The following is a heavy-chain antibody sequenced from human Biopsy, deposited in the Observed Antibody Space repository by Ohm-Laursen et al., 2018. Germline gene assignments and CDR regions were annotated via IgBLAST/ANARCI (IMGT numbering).Heavy chain of an antibody. CDR1: GGSVSSNVHY. V-gene: IGHV4-39*01. Sequence: GTLSLTCTVSGGSVSSNVHYRAWIRQPPGKGLECIGTVFHSGITFYNPSLKSRVTISIDTSKNQFSLNLSSVTAADTAVYYCARHPTGFWFDPWGQGTLVTVSS. CDR3: ARHPTGFWFDP. J-gene: IGHJ5*02. CDR2: VFHSGIT.